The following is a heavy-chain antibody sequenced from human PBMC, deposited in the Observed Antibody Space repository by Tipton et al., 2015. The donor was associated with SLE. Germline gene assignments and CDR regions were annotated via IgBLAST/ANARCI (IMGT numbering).Heavy chain of an antibody. D-gene: IGHD5-12*01. J-gene: IGHJ4*02. CDR2: INHSGNT. Sequence: LRLSCAVYGGSFSGYYWTWIRQPPGKGLEWIGEINHSGNTNYSPSLKSRVIMSVDTSKNQFSLRLDSLTAADTAIYYCVRSSGYDIDFWGQGTLVTVSS. CDR3: VRSSGYDIDF. CDR1: GGSFSGYY. V-gene: IGHV4-34*01.